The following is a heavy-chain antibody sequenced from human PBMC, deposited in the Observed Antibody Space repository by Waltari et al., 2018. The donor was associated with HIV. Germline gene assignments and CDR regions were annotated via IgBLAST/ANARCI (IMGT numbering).Heavy chain of an antibody. D-gene: IGHD4-17*01. CDR1: GTSFRRCA. Sequence: EVQLVESGGGMAKPGGSRTLSCVASGTSFRRCAMNWVRQAPGKGLEWIAYISRSSDYIYYADSIKGRFTISRDNAKNSVFLHMDNLRDVDTAVYYCTATVTTRGTFDYWGQGTAVPVS. CDR3: TATVTTRGTFDY. V-gene: IGHV3-48*02. CDR2: ISRSSDYI. J-gene: IGHJ4*02.